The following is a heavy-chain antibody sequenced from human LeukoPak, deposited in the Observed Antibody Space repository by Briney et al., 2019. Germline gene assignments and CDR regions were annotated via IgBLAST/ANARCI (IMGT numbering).Heavy chain of an antibody. J-gene: IGHJ4*02. D-gene: IGHD3-10*01. Sequence: ASVKVSCKASGYTFTGYYMHWVRQAPGQGLEWMGWINPNSGGTSHAQKFQGRVTMTRDTSISTAYMELSRLRSDDTAVYYCARDRPLDADDYYGFYYFDCWGQGTLVTVSS. CDR3: ARDRPLDADDYYGFYYFDC. CDR1: GYTFTGYY. CDR2: INPNSGGT. V-gene: IGHV1-2*02.